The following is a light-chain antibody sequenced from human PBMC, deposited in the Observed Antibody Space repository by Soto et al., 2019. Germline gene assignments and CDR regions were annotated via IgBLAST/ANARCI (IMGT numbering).Light chain of an antibody. CDR1: QGLNSY. Sequence: DIQLTQSPSFLSASVGDRVTITCRASQGLNSYFAWYQQKPGKAPKLLLYATSTLQSVFPSRFSGSGSGAEFTLTITSLQPEDIASYRCQQLNSYPVTFGGGTKVEIK. CDR3: QQLNSYPVT. V-gene: IGKV1-9*01. J-gene: IGKJ4*01. CDR2: ATS.